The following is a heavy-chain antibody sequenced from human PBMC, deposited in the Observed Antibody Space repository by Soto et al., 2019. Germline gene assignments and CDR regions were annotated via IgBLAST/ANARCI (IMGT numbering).Heavy chain of an antibody. D-gene: IGHD3-22*01. Sequence: SLRLSCAASGFTFSSDWMHWVRQAPGKGLVWVSGISWNSGSIGYADSVKGRFTISRDNAKNSLYLQMNSLRAEDTALYYCAKDKGNRDYYDSSGSTFDDWGQGTLVTVSS. CDR2: ISWNSGSI. J-gene: IGHJ4*02. V-gene: IGHV3-9*01. CDR1: GFTFSSDW. CDR3: AKDKGNRDYYDSSGSTFDD.